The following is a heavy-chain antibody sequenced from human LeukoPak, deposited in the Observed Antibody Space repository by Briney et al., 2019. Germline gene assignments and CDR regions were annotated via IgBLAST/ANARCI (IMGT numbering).Heavy chain of an antibody. J-gene: IGHJ4*02. V-gene: IGHV3-30*02. CDR3: AKDRDSSGCFDY. CDR2: IRYDGSNK. Sequence: PGGSLRLSCAASGFTFSSYGMRWVRQAPGKGLEWVAFIRYDGSNKYYADSVKGRFTISRDNSKNTLYLQMNSLRAEDTAVYYCAKDRDSSGCFDYWGQGTLVTVSS. D-gene: IGHD3-22*01. CDR1: GFTFSSYG.